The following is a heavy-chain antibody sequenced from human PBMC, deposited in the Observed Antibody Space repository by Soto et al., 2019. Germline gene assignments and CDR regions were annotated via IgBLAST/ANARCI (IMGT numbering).Heavy chain of an antibody. V-gene: IGHV3-23*01. Sequence: CGSLGLACAACGFTFSSYAMGWVCQAPGKGLNWVSTLTNSGTNTYYADSVKGRFTISRDNSKNTLYLQMNSLRADDTAVYYCAKALTADSSLSTLFEHCGQGTLVTVSS. CDR1: GFTFSSYA. CDR3: AKALTADSSLSTLFEH. D-gene: IGHD3-22*01. J-gene: IGHJ4*02. CDR2: LTNSGTNT.